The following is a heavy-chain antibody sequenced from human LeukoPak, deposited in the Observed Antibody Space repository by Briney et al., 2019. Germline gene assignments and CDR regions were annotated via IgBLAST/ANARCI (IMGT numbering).Heavy chain of an antibody. CDR3: AKGALGYCSGGSCRGGDY. V-gene: IGHV3-23*01. CDR1: GFTFSSYA. J-gene: IGHJ4*02. Sequence: GGSLRLSCADSGFTFSSYAMSWVRQAPGKGLEWVSAISGSGGSTYYADSVKGRFTISRDNSKNTLYLQMNSLRAEDTAVYYCAKGALGYCSGGSCRGGDYWGQGTLVTVSS. D-gene: IGHD2-15*01. CDR2: ISGSGGST.